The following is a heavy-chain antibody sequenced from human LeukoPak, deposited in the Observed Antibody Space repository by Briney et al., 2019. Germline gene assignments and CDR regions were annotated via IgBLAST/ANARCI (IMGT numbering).Heavy chain of an antibody. V-gene: IGHV3-7*01. CDR2: INQDGSEK. CDR1: GFTFRTFW. CDR3: ARGGRVHFDY. Sequence: GGSLRLSCEASGFTFRTFWTSWVRQAPGKGLEWVANINQDGSEKYYVGSVRGRFTISRDNAKNSLYLQMNSLRDEDTALYYCARGGRVHFDYWGQGTLVTVSS. J-gene: IGHJ4*02.